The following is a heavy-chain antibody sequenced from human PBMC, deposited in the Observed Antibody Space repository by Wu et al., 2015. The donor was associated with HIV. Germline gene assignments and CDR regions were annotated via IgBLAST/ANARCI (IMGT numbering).Heavy chain of an antibody. Sequence: QVQLLQSGGEVKKPGASVKVSCKASGYTFNNYGTSWVRQAPGQRLEWMGWISGKNDDTSYAQKFQARVTMTKDTSTRTAYLEVRSLRSEDTAVYYCASPRSPGYSSAWPTYFDYWGQGTLVTVSS. CDR3: ASPRSPGYSSAWPTYFDY. CDR1: GYTFNNYG. J-gene: IGHJ4*02. D-gene: IGHD6-19*01. V-gene: IGHV1-18*01. CDR2: ISGKNDDT.